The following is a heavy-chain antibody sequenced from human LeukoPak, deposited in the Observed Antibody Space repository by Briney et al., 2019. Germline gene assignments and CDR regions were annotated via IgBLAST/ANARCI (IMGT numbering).Heavy chain of an antibody. Sequence: SQTLSLTCAVSGGSISSGGYSWSWIRQPPGKGLEWIGYIYHSGSTNYNPSLKSRVTISVDTSKNQFSLKLSSVTAADTAVYYCARGPYSNYASWFDPWGQGTLVTVSS. CDR2: IYHSGST. J-gene: IGHJ5*02. CDR1: GGSISSGGYS. V-gene: IGHV4-30-2*01. D-gene: IGHD4-4*01. CDR3: ARGPYSNYASWFDP.